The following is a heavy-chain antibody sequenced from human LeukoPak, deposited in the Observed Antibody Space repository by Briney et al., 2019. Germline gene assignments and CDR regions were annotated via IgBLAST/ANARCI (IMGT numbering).Heavy chain of an antibody. D-gene: IGHD6-13*01. CDR3: ASQQQLVLFGAFDI. CDR1: GGSISSGDYY. V-gene: IGHV4-30-4*01. J-gene: IGHJ3*02. Sequence: SETLSLTCTVSGGSISSGDYYWSWIRQPPGKGLEWIGYIYYSGSTYYNPSLKSRVTISVDTSKNQFSLKLSSVTAADTVVYYCASQQQLVLFGAFDIWGQGTMVTVSS. CDR2: IYYSGST.